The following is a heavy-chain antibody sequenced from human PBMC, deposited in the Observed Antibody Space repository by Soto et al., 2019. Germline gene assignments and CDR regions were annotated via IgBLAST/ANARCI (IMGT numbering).Heavy chain of an antibody. J-gene: IGHJ4*02. CDR1: GFTFSSYG. V-gene: IGHV3-30*18. D-gene: IGHD6-19*01. CDR3: AKGLSSGWSNYTPDFDY. Sequence: GGSLRLSCAASGFTFSSYGMHLVRQAPGKGLEWVAVISYDGSNKYYADSVKGRFAISRDNSKNTLYLQMNSLRAEDTAVYYCAKGLSSGWSNYTPDFDYWGQGTLVTVSS. CDR2: ISYDGSNK.